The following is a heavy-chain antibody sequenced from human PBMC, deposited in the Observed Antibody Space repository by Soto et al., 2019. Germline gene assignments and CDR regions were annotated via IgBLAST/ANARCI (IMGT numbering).Heavy chain of an antibody. CDR1: GFTFSSYA. Sequence: PGGSLRLSCAASGFTFSSYAMHWVRQAPGKGPEWVAVISYDGSNKYYADSVKGRFTISRDNSKNTLYLQMNSLRAEDTAVYYCARDRGGYSPYYYYGMDVWGQGTTVTVSS. J-gene: IGHJ6*02. D-gene: IGHD4-4*01. CDR3: ARDRGGYSPYYYYGMDV. V-gene: IGHV3-30-3*01. CDR2: ISYDGSNK.